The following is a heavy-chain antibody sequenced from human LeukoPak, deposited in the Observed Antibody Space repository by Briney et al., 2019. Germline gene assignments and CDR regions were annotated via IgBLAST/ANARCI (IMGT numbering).Heavy chain of an antibody. CDR3: ARMINSAFDN. D-gene: IGHD1-1*01. Sequence: GGSLRLSCAASGFNFGINYMSCVRQAPGKGLEWVSVIYSGGTTYYADSVKGRFTISRDNSKNTLYLQMNSLRVEDTAMYYCARMINSAFDNRGQGTMVTVSS. V-gene: IGHV3-53*01. CDR2: IYSGGTT. CDR1: GFNFGINY. J-gene: IGHJ3*02.